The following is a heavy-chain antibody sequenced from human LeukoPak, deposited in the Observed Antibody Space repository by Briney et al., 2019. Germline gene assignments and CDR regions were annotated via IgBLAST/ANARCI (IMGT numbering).Heavy chain of an antibody. Sequence: SETLSLTCAVYGGSFSGYYWSWIRQPPGKGLEWIGEIKHSGSTNYNPSLKSRVTISVDTSKNQFSLKLSSVTAADTAVYCCARGGAPRFIYGDSPYNWFDPWGQGTLVTVSS. V-gene: IGHV4-34*01. D-gene: IGHD4-17*01. J-gene: IGHJ5*02. CDR2: IKHSGST. CDR3: ARGGAPRFIYGDSPYNWFDP. CDR1: GGSFSGYY.